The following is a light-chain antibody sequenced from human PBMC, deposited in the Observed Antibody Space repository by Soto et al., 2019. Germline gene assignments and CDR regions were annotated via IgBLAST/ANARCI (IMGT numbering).Light chain of an antibody. J-gene: IGKJ3*01. Sequence: EIVLTQSPGTLSLSPGERATLSCRASQNVSSTFLAWYQQKPGQAPRLLIYAASSRATGIPDRFSGSGSGTDFTLTISRLEPEDFAVYYCQQYGSSLFSFXPGTKVDIK. CDR1: QNVSSTF. CDR2: AAS. V-gene: IGKV3-20*01. CDR3: QQYGSSLFS.